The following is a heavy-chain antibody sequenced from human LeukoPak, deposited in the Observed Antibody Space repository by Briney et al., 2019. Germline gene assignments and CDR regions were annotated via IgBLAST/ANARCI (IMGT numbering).Heavy chain of an antibody. CDR1: GFTFSSYW. D-gene: IGHD6-19*01. CDR3: VNGGSGWYDMYY. CDR2: IKQDGGQN. Sequence: GGSLRLSCVASGFTFSSYWMSWVRQAPGKGLEWVASIKQDGGQNHYLDSVKGRFTISRDNAKSSLFLQLNSLSAEDTAMYYCVNGGSGWYDMYYWGQGTLVTVSS. V-gene: IGHV3-7*01. J-gene: IGHJ4*02.